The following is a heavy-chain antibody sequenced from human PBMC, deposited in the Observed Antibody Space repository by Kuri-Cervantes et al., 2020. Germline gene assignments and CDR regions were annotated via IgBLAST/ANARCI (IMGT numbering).Heavy chain of an antibody. D-gene: IGHD6-19*01. Sequence: GSLRLSCAASGFTFSSYAMHWVRQAPGKGLEWVAVISYDGSNKYYADSVKGRFTISRDNSKNTLYLQMNSLRAEDTAVYYCARGRYRSGWRPSYYFDYWGQGTLVTVSS. CDR1: GFTFSSYA. CDR3: ARGRYRSGWRPSYYFDY. J-gene: IGHJ4*02. V-gene: IGHV3-30-3*01. CDR2: ISYDGSNK.